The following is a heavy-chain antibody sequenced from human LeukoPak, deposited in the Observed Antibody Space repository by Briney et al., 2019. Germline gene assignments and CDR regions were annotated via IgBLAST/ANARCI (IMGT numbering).Heavy chain of an antibody. D-gene: IGHD3-16*01. CDR1: GGSISSSGYY. CDR2: IYYSGST. CDR3: ARGRGSPDY. Sequence: SETLSLTCTVSGGSISSSGYYWGWIRQPPGKGLEWIGSIYYSGSTYYNPSLKSRVTISVDTSKNQFSLKLSSVTAADTAVYYCARGRGSPDYWGQGTLVTVSS. V-gene: IGHV4-39*07. J-gene: IGHJ4*02.